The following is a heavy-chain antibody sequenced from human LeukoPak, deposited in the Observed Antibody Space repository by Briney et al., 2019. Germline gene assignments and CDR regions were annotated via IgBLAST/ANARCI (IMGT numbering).Heavy chain of an antibody. Sequence: PSETLSLTCTVSGGSISSHYWSWIRQPPGKRLEWIGYIFYSGSTNYNPSLKSRVTISVDTSKNQFPLKLSSVTAADTAVYYCARDGRTWVVWGKGTTVTVSS. CDR1: GGSISSHY. V-gene: IGHV4-59*11. CDR2: IFYSGST. D-gene: IGHD2-15*01. CDR3: ARDGRTWVV. J-gene: IGHJ6*04.